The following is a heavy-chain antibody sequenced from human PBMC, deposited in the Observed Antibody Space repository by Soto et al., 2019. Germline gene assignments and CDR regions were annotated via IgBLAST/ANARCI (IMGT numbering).Heavy chain of an antibody. V-gene: IGHV4-34*01. J-gene: IGHJ4*02. CDR1: GGSFSGYY. CDR3: ARGTLYYYDSSGYFGY. Sequence: SETLSLTCAVYGGSFSGYYWSWIRQPPGKGLEWIGEINHSGSTNYNPSLKSRVTISVDTSKNQFSLKLSSVTAADTAVYYCARGTLYYYDSSGYFGYWGQGTLVTVSS. CDR2: INHSGST. D-gene: IGHD3-22*01.